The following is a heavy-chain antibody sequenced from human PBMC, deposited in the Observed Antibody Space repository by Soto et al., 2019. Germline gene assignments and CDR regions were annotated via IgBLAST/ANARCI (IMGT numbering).Heavy chain of an antibody. CDR3: ARRWGNSLDY. V-gene: IGHV4-39*01. CDR2: IYYSGST. D-gene: IGHD7-27*01. CDR1: GGSISSYY. Sequence: QLQLQESGPGLVKPSETLSLTCTVSGGSISSYYWGWIRRPPGKGLEWIGSIYYSGSTYYNPSLKSRATISVDTSKNQVSLKLSSVTAADTAVYYCARRWGNSLDYWGQGTLVTVSS. J-gene: IGHJ4*02.